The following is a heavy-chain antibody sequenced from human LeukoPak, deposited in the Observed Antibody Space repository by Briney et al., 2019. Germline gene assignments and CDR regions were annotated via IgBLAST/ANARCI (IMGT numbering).Heavy chain of an antibody. V-gene: IGHV4-38-2*02. Sequence: SETLSLTCTVSGYSISSGYYWGWIRQPPGKGLEWIGSIYHSGSTYYNPSLKSRVTISVDTSKNQFSLKLSSVTAADTAVYYCARRRHYMDVWGKGTTVTVSS. J-gene: IGHJ6*03. CDR2: IYHSGST. CDR3: ARRRHYMDV. CDR1: GYSISSGYY.